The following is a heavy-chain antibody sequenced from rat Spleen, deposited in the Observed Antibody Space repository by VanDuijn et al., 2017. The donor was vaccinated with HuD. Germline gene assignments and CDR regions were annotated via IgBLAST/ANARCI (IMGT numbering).Heavy chain of an antibody. CDR2: ISYSGSS. CDR1: GYSITSNY. Sequence: EVQLQASGPGLVRPSQSLSLTCSVTGYSITSNYWVWIRKFPGNKMEWIGHISYSGSSSYHPSLKSRISITRDTSKNQFFLQLNSVTPEDTATYYCAREGATVDYWGQGVMVTVSS. V-gene: IGHV3-1*01. CDR3: AREGATVDY. D-gene: IGHD1-8*01. J-gene: IGHJ2*01.